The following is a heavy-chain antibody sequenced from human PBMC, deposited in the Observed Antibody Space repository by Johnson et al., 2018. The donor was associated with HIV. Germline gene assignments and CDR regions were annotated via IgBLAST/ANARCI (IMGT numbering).Heavy chain of an antibody. CDR1: GFTLSTYG. CDR3: AKPAAAARDAFDI. J-gene: IGHJ3*02. V-gene: IGHV3-30*02. D-gene: IGHD6-13*01. Sequence: QVQLVESGGGVVQPGGSLRLSCAASGFTLSTYGMHWVRQAPGKGLDWVAFIRYDGSNKYYADSVKGRFIISRDNSKNTLYLQMNSLRAEDTAVYYCAKPAAAARDAFDIWGQGTMVTVSS. CDR2: IRYDGSNK.